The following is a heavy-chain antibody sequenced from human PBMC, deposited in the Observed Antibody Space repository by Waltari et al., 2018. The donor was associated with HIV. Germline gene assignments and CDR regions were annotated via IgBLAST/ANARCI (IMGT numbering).Heavy chain of an antibody. CDR3: ARDLYDSSGYYFDGGDY. J-gene: IGHJ4*02. CDR1: GYTFTSYG. V-gene: IGHV1-18*01. D-gene: IGHD3-22*01. Sequence: QVQVVQSGAEVKKPGASVKVSCKASGYTFTSYGISWVLQAPGQGLEWMGWTSSYNGNTNYAQKLQGRVTMTTDTSTSTAYMELRSLRSDNTAVYYCARDLYDSSGYYFDGGDYWGQGTLVTVSS. CDR2: TSSYNGNT.